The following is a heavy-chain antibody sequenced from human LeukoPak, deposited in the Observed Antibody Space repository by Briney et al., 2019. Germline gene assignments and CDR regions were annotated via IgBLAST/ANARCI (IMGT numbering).Heavy chain of an antibody. V-gene: IGHV4-59*01. CDR1: GGSISSYY. CDR3: ARNYDSSGYTTFGY. CDR2: IYYSGST. D-gene: IGHD3-22*01. J-gene: IGHJ4*02. Sequence: SSETLSLTCTVSGGSISSYYWSWIRQPPGKGLEWIGYIYYSGSTNYNPSLKSRVTISVDTSKNQSSLRLSSVTAADTAVYYCARNYDSSGYTTFGYWGQGTLVTVSS.